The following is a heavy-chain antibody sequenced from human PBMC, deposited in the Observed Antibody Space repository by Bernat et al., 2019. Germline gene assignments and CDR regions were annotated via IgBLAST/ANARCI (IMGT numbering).Heavy chain of an antibody. CDR3: ARGCGGDCFHFDY. D-gene: IGHD2-21*02. Sequence: EVQLLESGGGLVQPGGSLRLSCAASGFTFSSYSMNWVRQAPGKGLEWVSYISSSSSTIYYADSVKGRFTISRDNAKNSLYLQMNSLRAEDTAVYYCARGCGGDCFHFDYWGQGTLVTVSS. J-gene: IGHJ4*02. V-gene: IGHV3-48*01. CDR2: ISSSSSTI. CDR1: GFTFSSYS.